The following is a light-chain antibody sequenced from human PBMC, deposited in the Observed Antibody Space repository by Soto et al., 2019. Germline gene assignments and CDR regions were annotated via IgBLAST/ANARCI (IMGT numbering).Light chain of an antibody. CDR1: SSNIGTNY. Sequence: QSVLTQPPSASGTPGQRVTVSCSGSSSNIGTNYVYWYQQLPGTAPKLLIYTNDQRPSGVPDRFSGSRSGTSGSLAISGLRSEDEADYYRAAWDGSLSGWVFGGGTKLTVL. CDR3: AAWDGSLSGWV. J-gene: IGLJ3*02. V-gene: IGLV1-47*02. CDR2: TND.